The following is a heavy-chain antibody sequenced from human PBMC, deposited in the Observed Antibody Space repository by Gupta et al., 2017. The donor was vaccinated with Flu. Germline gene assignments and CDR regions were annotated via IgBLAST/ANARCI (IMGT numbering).Heavy chain of an antibody. Sequence: QVQLQESGPGLVKPSESLSLTCIVSGGSINGYYCGWIRQPPGKGLEWIGYIYDSGRTKYNPSLKSLVAMSVDTSQNHFSLKMNSVTAADTAVYYCPRYDSGGYSLEYWGQGTLVTVSS. CDR3: PRYDSGGYSLEY. J-gene: IGHJ4*02. V-gene: IGHV4-59*01. D-gene: IGHD3-22*01. CDR2: IYDSGRT. CDR1: GGSINGYY.